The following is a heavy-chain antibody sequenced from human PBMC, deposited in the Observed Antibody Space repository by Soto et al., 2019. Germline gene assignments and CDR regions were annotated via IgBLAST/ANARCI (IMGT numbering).Heavy chain of an antibody. D-gene: IGHD6-19*01. CDR3: AIFIAGAGYDYYYGMDV. CDR2: IDPSDSYT. J-gene: IGHJ6*02. V-gene: IGHV5-10-1*01. CDR1: GYSFTSYW. Sequence: GESLKLSCKGSGYSFTSYWIRWVLQMPGNSLELMGRIDPSDSYTNYSPSFQGHVTISADKSISTAYLQWSSLKASDTAMYYCAIFIAGAGYDYYYGMDVWGQGTMVTVSS.